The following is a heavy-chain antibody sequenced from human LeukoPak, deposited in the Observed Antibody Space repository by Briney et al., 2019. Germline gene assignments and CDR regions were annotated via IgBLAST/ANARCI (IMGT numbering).Heavy chain of an antibody. V-gene: IGHV3-23*01. CDR1: GFTFSNYA. CDR3: AKMGTAVDQPTDY. D-gene: IGHD6-19*01. CDR2: VSGSGGST. J-gene: IGHJ4*02. Sequence: GGSLRLSCAASGFTFSNYAMNWVRQAPGKGLEWVSGVSGSGGSTYYADSVKGRFTISRDNSRNALYLQMNSLRAEDTAVYYCAKMGTAVDQPTDYWGQGTLVTVSS.